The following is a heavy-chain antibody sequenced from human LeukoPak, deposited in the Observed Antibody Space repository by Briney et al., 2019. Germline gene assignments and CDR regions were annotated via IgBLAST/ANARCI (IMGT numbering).Heavy chain of an antibody. CDR1: GXTVSSNY. D-gene: IGHD3-22*01. CDR2: ISSSGST. Sequence: GGSLRLSCAASGXTVSSNYMSWVRQAPGKGLEWVSVISSSGSTYYADSVKGRFTISGDNSKNTLYLQMNSLRAEDTAVYYCARGGDSSGSIRSAFDIWGQGTMVTVSS. CDR3: ARGGDSSGSIRSAFDI. J-gene: IGHJ3*02. V-gene: IGHV3-53*01.